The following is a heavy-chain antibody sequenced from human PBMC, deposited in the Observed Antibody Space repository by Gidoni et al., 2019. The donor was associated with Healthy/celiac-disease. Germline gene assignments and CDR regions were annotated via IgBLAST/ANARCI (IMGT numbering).Heavy chain of an antibody. CDR1: GFTFSSYS. Sequence: EVQLVESGGGLVKPGGSLRLSCAASGFTFSSYSRNWVRQAPGKGLEWVSSISSSSSYIYYADSVKGRFTISRDNAKNSLYLQMNSLRAEDTAVYYCARGSWELLTEGDYYYYGMDVWGQGTTVTVSS. CDR2: ISSSSSYI. CDR3: ARGSWELLTEGDYYYYGMDV. D-gene: IGHD1-26*01. V-gene: IGHV3-21*01. J-gene: IGHJ6*02.